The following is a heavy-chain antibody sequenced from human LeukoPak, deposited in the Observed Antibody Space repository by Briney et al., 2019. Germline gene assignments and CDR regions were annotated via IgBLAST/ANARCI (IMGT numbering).Heavy chain of an antibody. J-gene: IGHJ4*02. D-gene: IGHD3-22*01. CDR2: IYYSGST. CDR1: GGSISSSSDY. V-gene: IGHV4-39*01. Sequence: SETLSLTCTVSGGSISSSSDYWGWIRQPPGKGLEWIGSIYYSGSTYYNPSLKSRVTISVDTSKNQFSLKLSSVTAADTAVYYCARITYDSSGYYSSYWGQGTLVTVSS. CDR3: ARITYDSSGYYSSY.